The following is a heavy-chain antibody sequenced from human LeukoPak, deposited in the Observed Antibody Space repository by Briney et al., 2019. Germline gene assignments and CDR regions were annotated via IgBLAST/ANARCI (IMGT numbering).Heavy chain of an antibody. V-gene: IGHV3-30*18. D-gene: IGHD2-2*01. CDR1: GFTFSSYG. Sequence: GRSLRLSCAASGFTFSSYGMHWVRQAPGKGLEWVAVISYDGSNKYYADSVKGRFTISRDNSKNTLYLQMNSLRAEDTAVYYCAKGNRRGDCSSTSCYYYYGMDVWGQGTTVTVSS. CDR3: AKGNRRGDCSSTSCYYYYGMDV. CDR2: ISYDGSNK. J-gene: IGHJ6*02.